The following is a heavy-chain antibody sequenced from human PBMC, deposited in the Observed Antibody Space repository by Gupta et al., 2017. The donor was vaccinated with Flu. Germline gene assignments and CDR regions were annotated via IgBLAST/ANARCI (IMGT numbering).Heavy chain of an antibody. CDR1: GYTFTDYY. J-gene: IGHJ5*02. D-gene: IGHD3-3*01. CDR3: ARWSGIVDRDTYHLDP. V-gene: IGHV1-2*05. Sequence: QVQLMQSGAEVNKPGASVKISCESSGYTFTDYYIHWLRQVPGQGPDWMWRINTNSGYKTTTERRLGKVILATDTSINTAYIDLSAPNSAIEDRYFWARWSGIVDRDTYHLDPWGQGTLVTVS. CDR2: INTNSGYK.